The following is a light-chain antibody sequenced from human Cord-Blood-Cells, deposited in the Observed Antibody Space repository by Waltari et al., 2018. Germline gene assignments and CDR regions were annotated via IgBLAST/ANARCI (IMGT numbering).Light chain of an antibody. Sequence: AIQLTQSPSSLSASVGDRVTIGGGARQGISSALAWYQQKPGKAPKLLIYDASSLESGVPSRFSGSGSGTDFTLTISSLQPEDFATYYCQQFNSYPLTFGGGTKVEIK. V-gene: IGKV1-13*02. CDR1: QGISSA. CDR2: DAS. J-gene: IGKJ4*01. CDR3: QQFNSYPLT.